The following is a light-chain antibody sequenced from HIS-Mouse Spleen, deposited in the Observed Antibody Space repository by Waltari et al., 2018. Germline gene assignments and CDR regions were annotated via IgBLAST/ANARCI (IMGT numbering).Light chain of an antibody. CDR2: LGS. CDR3: MQALQTPWT. V-gene: IGKV2-28*01. Sequence: AITHSPLALLVTPGRQPAIPCRSSHSLLHSNGSNYLDWYLQKPGQSPQLLIYLGSNRATGVPDRFSGSGSGTDFTLKISRVEAEDVGVYYCMQALQTPWTFGQGTKVEIK. CDR1: HSLLHSNGSNY. J-gene: IGKJ1*01.